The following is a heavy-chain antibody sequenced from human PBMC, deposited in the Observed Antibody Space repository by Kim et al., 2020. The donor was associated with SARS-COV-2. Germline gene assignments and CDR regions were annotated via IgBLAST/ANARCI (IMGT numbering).Heavy chain of an antibody. D-gene: IGHD1-1*01. Sequence: EGTTTRYADSVKGRFTISRDSAHNTFYLQMNNLRPEETAMYYCAKLPPGDWGQGTLVTVSS. CDR3: AKLPPGD. CDR2: EGTTT. V-gene: IGHV3-74*01. J-gene: IGHJ4*02.